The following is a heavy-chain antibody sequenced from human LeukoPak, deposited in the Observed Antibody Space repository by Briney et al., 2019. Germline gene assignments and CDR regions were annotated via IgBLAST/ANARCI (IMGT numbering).Heavy chain of an antibody. CDR2: ISYDGSNK. V-gene: IGHV3-30*18. J-gene: IGHJ4*02. CDR1: GFTFSSYG. Sequence: GGSLRLSCAASGFTFSSYGMHWVRQAPGKGLEWVAVISYDGSNKYYADSVKGRFTISRDNSKNTLYLQMNSLRAEDTAVYYCAKAPFGVVLYYFGYWGQGTLVTVSS. D-gene: IGHD2-8*01. CDR3: AKAPFGVVLYYFGY.